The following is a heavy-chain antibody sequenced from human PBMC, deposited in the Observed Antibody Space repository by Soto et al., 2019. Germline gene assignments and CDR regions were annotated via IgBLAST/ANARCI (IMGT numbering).Heavy chain of an antibody. CDR2: INHSGST. J-gene: IGHJ4*02. V-gene: IGHV4-34*01. CDR1: GGSFSGYY. Sequence: SETLSLTCAVYGGSFSGYYWSWIRQPPGKGLEWIGEINHSGSTNYNPSLKSRVTISVDTSKNQFSLKLSSVTAADTAVYYCARGLRVFGAVTPGGDYWGQGTLVTVSS. CDR3: ARGLRVFGAVTPGGDY. D-gene: IGHD3-3*01.